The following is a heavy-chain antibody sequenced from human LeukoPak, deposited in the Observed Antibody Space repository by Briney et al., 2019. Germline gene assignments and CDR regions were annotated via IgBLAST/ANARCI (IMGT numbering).Heavy chain of an antibody. Sequence: SETLSLTRTVSGGSISSYYWSWIRQPPGKGLEWIGYIYYSGSTNYHPSLKSRVTISVDKSKNQFSLKLSSVTAADTAVYYCARGLYYYFWNGSAQYYFDYWGQGTLVTVSS. D-gene: IGHD3-3*01. CDR3: ARGLYYYFWNGSAQYYFDY. J-gene: IGHJ4*02. CDR1: GGSISSYY. V-gene: IGHV4-59*01. CDR2: IYYSGST.